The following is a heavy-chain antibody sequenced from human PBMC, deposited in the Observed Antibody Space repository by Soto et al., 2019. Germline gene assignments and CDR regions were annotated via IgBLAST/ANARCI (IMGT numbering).Heavy chain of an antibody. CDR2: IIPIFGTA. CDR3: ARSDYSQTYNWLDP. Sequence: SVKISCKASGGTFSSYAISWVRQAPGQGLEWMGGIIPIFGTANYAQKFQGRVTITADESTSTAYMELSSLRSEDTAVYYCARSDYSQTYNWLDPWGQGTLVTVSS. J-gene: IGHJ5*02. D-gene: IGHD4-4*01. CDR1: GGTFSSYA. V-gene: IGHV1-69*13.